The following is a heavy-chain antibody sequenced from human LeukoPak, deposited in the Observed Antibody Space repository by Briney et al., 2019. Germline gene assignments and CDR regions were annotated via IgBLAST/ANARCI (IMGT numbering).Heavy chain of an antibody. CDR1: GGTFSSYA. V-gene: IGHV1-69*13. CDR3: ARVPYYYDSSGYYPDRYYYYYMDV. J-gene: IGHJ6*03. Sequence: ASVKVSCKASGGTFSSYAISWVRQAPGQGLEWMGGIIPIFGTANYAQKFQGRVTITADESTSTAYMELSSLRSEETAVDYCARVPYYYDSSGYYPDRYYYYYMDVWGKGTTVTVSS. D-gene: IGHD3-22*01. CDR2: IIPIFGTA.